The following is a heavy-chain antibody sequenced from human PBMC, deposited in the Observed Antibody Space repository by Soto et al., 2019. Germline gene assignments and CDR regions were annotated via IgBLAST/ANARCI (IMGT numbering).Heavy chain of an antibody. J-gene: IGHJ6*02. V-gene: IGHV3-21*01. D-gene: IGHD2-15*01. CDR2: IRGFSPYT. CDR1: GLAFRNYT. Sequence: ASLKISGISSGLAFRNYTMNGVRQTNGKGLEWVSGIRGFSPYTFYAESVKGRFTISRDNAKNSLYLQMNSLRAEDTAVYYCARDRGYDAHDYYYNAMDVWGQGTTVSVSS. CDR3: ARDRGYDAHDYYYNAMDV.